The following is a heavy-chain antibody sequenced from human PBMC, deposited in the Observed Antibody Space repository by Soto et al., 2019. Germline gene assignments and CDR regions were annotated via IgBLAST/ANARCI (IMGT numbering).Heavy chain of an antibody. D-gene: IGHD1-1*01. J-gene: IGHJ4*02. Sequence: PGGSLRLSCAASGFTFSSYVMSWVRQAPGKGLEWVSGISGSGGSTYYADSVKGRFTISRDNFKNTLFLHMNSLRAEDTAVYYCAPPGNPLDYWGQGTLVTVSS. CDR1: GFTFSSYV. V-gene: IGHV3-23*01. CDR2: ISGSGGST. CDR3: APPGNPLDY.